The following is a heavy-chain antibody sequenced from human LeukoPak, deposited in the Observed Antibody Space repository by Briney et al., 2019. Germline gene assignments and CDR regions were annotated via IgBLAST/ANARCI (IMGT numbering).Heavy chain of an antibody. D-gene: IGHD6-6*01. CDR3: ARDGIGSSTPFDY. J-gene: IGHJ4*02. CDR2: IYYSGST. V-gene: IGHV4-30-4*07. Sequence: SQTLSLTCAVSGGSISSGGYSWSWIRQPPGKGLEWIGYIYYSGSTYYNPSLRSQVSISIDKSKNQFSLKLSSVTAADTAFYYCARDGIGSSTPFDYWGQGTLVTVSS. CDR1: GGSISSGGYS.